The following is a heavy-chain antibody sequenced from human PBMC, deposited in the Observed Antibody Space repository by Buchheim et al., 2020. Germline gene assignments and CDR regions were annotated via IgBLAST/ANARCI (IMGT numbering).Heavy chain of an antibody. D-gene: IGHD3-16*01. V-gene: IGHV3-30*02. CDR2: IRYDGSNK. Sequence: QVQLVESGGGVVQPGRSLRLSCAASGFSFSTNGMHWVRQAPGKGLEWVAFIRYDGSNKYYADSVKGRFTISRANPKNTVYLQVNSLRAEDTAVYYCAKQGGSFEFDPWGQGIL. J-gene: IGHJ5*02. CDR1: GFSFSTNG. CDR3: AKQGGSFEFDP.